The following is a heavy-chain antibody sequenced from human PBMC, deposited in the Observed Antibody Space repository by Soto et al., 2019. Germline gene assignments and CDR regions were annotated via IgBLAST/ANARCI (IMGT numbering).Heavy chain of an antibody. D-gene: IGHD5-12*01. J-gene: IGHJ4*02. V-gene: IGHV3-15*01. CDR2: GKSKTDGGTI. CDR1: GFTFSNAW. Sequence: EVQLVEGGGGLVKPGGSLRLSCAASGFTFSNAWMTWVRQAPGKGLEWVGRGKSKTDGGTIDYAEPVKDRFTISRDDSKNTLYMKMNSLKTEDTAVYYCIGTYSGSSMRFDYWGQGTLVTVSS. CDR3: IGTYSGSSMRFDY.